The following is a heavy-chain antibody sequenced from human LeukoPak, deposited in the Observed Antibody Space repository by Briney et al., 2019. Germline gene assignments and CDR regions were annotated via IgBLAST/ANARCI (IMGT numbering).Heavy chain of an antibody. Sequence: ASVKVSCKASGYTFTGYYMHWVRQAPGQGLEWMGWINPYNGYTNYAQKFQGRVTVTTDTSTSTAYMELRSLRSDDTAVYYCTRDLGQWLLQGIFFDYWGQGTLVTVSS. CDR3: TRDLGQWLLQGIFFDY. V-gene: IGHV1-18*04. CDR1: GYTFTGYY. J-gene: IGHJ4*02. D-gene: IGHD5-12*01. CDR2: INPYNGYT.